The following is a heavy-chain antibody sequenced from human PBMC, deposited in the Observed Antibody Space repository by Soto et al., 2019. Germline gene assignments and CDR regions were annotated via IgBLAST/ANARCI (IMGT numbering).Heavy chain of an antibody. D-gene: IGHD1-26*01. J-gene: IGHJ4*02. CDR3: ARRYGGNLDY. V-gene: IGHV4-59*08. Sequence: SETLSLTCTVSGWSISSYYWSWIRQPPGKGLEWIGYIYYSGSTNYNPSLKSRVTISVDTSKNQFSLKLSSVTAADTAVYYCARRYGGNLDYWGQGTLVTVSS. CDR2: IYYSGST. CDR1: GWSISSYY.